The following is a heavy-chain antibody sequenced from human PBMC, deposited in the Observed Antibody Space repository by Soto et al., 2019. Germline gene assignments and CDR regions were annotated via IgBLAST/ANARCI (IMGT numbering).Heavy chain of an antibody. CDR3: ARDFFDSSDYTTNWFDP. V-gene: IGHV4-59*05. CDR2: IYHTGNA. Sequence: ETLSLTCTVSGGSIRSYYWSWIRQPPGKGLEWIGSIYHTGNAYYNPSLKSRVTISVDTSKNQFSLKLTSVTAADAALYYCARDFFDSSDYTTNWFDPWGQGTLVTVSS. CDR1: GGSIRSYY. J-gene: IGHJ5*02. D-gene: IGHD3-22*01.